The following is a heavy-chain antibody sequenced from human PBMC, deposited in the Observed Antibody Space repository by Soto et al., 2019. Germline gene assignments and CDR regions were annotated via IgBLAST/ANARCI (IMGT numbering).Heavy chain of an antibody. CDR2: MNPNSGNT. CDR3: ARGRRDYRIKLYYFDY. Sequence: GASVKVSCKASGYTFTSYDINWVRQATGQGLEWMGWMNPNSGNTGYAQKFQGRVTMTRNTSISTAYMELSSLRSEDTAVYYCARGRRDYRIKLYYFDYWGQGTLVTVSS. CDR1: GYTFTSYD. J-gene: IGHJ4*02. D-gene: IGHD4-4*01. V-gene: IGHV1-8*01.